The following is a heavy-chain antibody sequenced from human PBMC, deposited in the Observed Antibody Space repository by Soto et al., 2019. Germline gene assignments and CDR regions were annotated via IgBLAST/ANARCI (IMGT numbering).Heavy chain of an antibody. J-gene: IGHJ4*02. V-gene: IGHV4-30-2*01. Sequence: SKGRYSRSWIRQPPGKGLEWIGYIYHSGSTYYNPSLKSRVTISVDRSKNQFSLKLSSVTAADSVVYYCARVTDCWCQGILVTVS. CDR1: SKGRYS. CDR3: ARVTDC. CDR2: IYHSGST.